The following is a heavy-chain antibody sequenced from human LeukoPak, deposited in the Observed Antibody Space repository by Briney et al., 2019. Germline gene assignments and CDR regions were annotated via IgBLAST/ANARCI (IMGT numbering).Heavy chain of an antibody. CDR2: ISWNSGSI. Sequence: GGSLRLSCAASGFTFDDYAMHWVRQAPGKGLEWVSGISWNSGSIGYADSAKGRFTISRDNAKNSLYLQMNSLRAEDTALYYCAKDIATGNRLYYFDYWGQGTLVTVSS. CDR3: AKDIATGNRLYYFDY. D-gene: IGHD1-14*01. J-gene: IGHJ4*02. CDR1: GFTFDDYA. V-gene: IGHV3-9*01.